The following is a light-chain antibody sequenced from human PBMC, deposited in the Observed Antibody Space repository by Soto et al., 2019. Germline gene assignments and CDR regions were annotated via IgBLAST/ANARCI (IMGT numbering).Light chain of an antibody. J-gene: IGKJ2*01. CDR2: GAS. CDR3: QQFGNSPYT. CDR1: QSVSSSY. V-gene: IGKV3-20*01. Sequence: EIVLTQSPGTLSLSPGERATLSCRASQSVSSSYLAWYQQKPGQPPRLLIYGASSMATGIPDRFSGSGSGTDFTLTISRLEPEDFAVYYCQQFGNSPYTFGQGTRLEIK.